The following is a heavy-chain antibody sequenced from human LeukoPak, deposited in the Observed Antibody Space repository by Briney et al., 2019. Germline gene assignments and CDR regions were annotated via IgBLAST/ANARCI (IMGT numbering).Heavy chain of an antibody. V-gene: IGHV3-7*01. CDR1: GFTFSSYW. J-gene: IGHJ3*02. CDR3: ARSSGSYFDAFDI. D-gene: IGHD1-26*01. CDR2: IKQDGSEK. Sequence: GGSLRLSCAASGFTFSSYWMSWVRQAPGKGLEWVANIKQDGSEKYYVDSVKGQFTISRDNAKNSLYLQMNSLRAEDTAVYYCARSSGSYFDAFDIWGQGTMVTVSS.